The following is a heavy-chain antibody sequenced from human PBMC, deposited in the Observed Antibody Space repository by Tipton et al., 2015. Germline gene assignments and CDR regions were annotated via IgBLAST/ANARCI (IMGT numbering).Heavy chain of an antibody. J-gene: IGHJ4*02. V-gene: IGHV3-74*01. CDR1: GFTFTNYW. CDR3: VRLGGNYFDY. D-gene: IGHD3-16*01. Sequence: SLRLSCAASGFTFTNYWIHWVRQTPEKGLVWVSRVNDDGSITSYADSVEGRFAISRDNAKNTVYLQMNSLRAEDTAMYYCVRLGGNYFDYWGQGTLVTVSS. CDR2: VNDDGSIT.